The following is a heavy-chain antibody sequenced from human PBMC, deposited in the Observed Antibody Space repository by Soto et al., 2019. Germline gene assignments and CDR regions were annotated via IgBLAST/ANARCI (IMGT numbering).Heavy chain of an antibody. CDR2: ISAYNGNT. D-gene: IGHD3-22*01. J-gene: IGHJ4*02. V-gene: IGHV1-18*01. CDR3: AITSGYDSSGYYPPDFDY. CDR1: GYTFTSYG. Sequence: GASVKVSCKASGYTFTSYGISWVRQAPGQGLEWMGWISAYNGNTNYAQKLQGRVTITTDKSTSTAYMELSSLRSEDTAVYYCAITSGYDSSGYYPPDFDYWGQGTLVTVSS.